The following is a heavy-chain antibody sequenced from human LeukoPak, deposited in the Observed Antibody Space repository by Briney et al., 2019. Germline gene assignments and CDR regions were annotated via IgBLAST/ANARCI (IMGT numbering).Heavy chain of an antibody. Sequence: GGSLRLSCTASGFTFGDYAMSWFRQAPGKGLEWVGFIRSKAYSGTTEYAASVKGRFTISRDDSKSIAYLQMNSLKTEDTAVYYCTITFGGVIVIGTFDYWGQGTLVTVSS. CDR1: GFTFGDYA. CDR2: IRSKAYSGTT. J-gene: IGHJ4*02. D-gene: IGHD3-16*02. CDR3: TITFGGVIVIGTFDY. V-gene: IGHV3-49*03.